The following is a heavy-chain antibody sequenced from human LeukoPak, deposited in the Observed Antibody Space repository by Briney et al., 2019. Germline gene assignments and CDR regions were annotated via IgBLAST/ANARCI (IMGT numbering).Heavy chain of an antibody. Sequence: GGSLRLSCAASGFTFSSYSINWVRQAPGKGLEWVSSISSSISYIYYADSVKGRFTISRDNAKNSLYLQMNSLRAEDTAVYYCARDHCSGGSCYQGNFDYWGQGTLVTVSS. CDR2: ISSSISYI. J-gene: IGHJ4*02. D-gene: IGHD2-15*01. V-gene: IGHV3-21*01. CDR1: GFTFSSYS. CDR3: ARDHCSGGSCYQGNFDY.